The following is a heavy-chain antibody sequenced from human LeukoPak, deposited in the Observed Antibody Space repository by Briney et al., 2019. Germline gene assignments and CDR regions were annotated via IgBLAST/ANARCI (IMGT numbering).Heavy chain of an antibody. D-gene: IGHD3-3*01. CDR3: ARGDFWSAPLGQDKDY. CDR1: GYTFTSYG. CDR2: ISAYNGNT. V-gene: IGHV1-18*01. Sequence: GASVKVSCKASGYTFTSYGISWVRQAPGQGLEWMGWISAYNGNTNYAQKFQGRVTMTRNTSISTAYMELSSLRSEDTAVYYCARGDFWSAPLGQDKDYWGQGTLVTVSS. J-gene: IGHJ4*02.